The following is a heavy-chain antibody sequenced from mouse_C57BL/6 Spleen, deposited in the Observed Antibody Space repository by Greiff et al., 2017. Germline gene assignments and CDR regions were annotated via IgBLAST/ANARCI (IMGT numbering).Heavy chain of an antibody. D-gene: IGHD1-1*01. J-gene: IGHJ1*03. V-gene: IGHV1-26*01. CDR2: INPNNGGT. Sequence: EVQLQQSGPELVKPGASVKISCKASGYTFTDYYMNWVKQSHGKSLEWIGDINPNNGGTSYNQKFKGKATLTVDKSSSTAYMELRSLTSEDSAVYYCARATVSWYFDVWGTGTTVTVSS. CDR3: ARATVSWYFDV. CDR1: GYTFTDYY.